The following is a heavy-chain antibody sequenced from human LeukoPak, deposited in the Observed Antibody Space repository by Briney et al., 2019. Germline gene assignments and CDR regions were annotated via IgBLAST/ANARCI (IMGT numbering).Heavy chain of an antibody. CDR3: ARDLGQYYDTSDNWFDP. Sequence: PGGSLRLSCATSGFTFSHYGMHWVRQAPGKGLVWVSRINSDGINTSYADSVKGRFTISRDNAKNTLNLQMNSLRAEDTAVYYCARDLGQYYDTSDNWFDPWGQGTLVTVSS. D-gene: IGHD3-22*01. CDR1: GFTFSHYG. V-gene: IGHV3-74*01. CDR2: INSDGINT. J-gene: IGHJ5*02.